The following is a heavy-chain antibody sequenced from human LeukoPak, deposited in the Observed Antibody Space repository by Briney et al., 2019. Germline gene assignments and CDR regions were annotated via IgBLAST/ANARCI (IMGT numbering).Heavy chain of an antibody. D-gene: IGHD3-10*01. CDR2: LNHSGST. V-gene: IGHV4-34*01. CDR1: GGSFSGYY. Sequence: SETLSLTCAVYGGSFSGYYWSWIRQPPGKGLEWIGELNHSGSTNYNPSLKSRVTISVDTSKNQFSLKLSSVTAADTAVYYCARGWRYYGSGSYCWFDPWGQGTLVTASS. J-gene: IGHJ5*02. CDR3: ARGWRYYGSGSYCWFDP.